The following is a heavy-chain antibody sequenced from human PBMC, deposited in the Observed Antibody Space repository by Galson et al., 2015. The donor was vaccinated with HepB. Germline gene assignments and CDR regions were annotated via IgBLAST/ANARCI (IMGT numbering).Heavy chain of an antibody. J-gene: IGHJ4*02. CDR3: ARGLGAGGSYSEGWTDY. CDR1: GYTFTGYY. CDR2: INPNSGGT. V-gene: IGHV1-2*04. D-gene: IGHD1-26*01. Sequence: SVKVSCKASGYTFTGYYMHWVRQAPGQGLEWMGWINPNSGGTNYAQKFQGWVTMTRDTSISTAYMELSRLRSDDTAVYYCARGLGAGGSYSEGWTDYWGQGTLVTVSS.